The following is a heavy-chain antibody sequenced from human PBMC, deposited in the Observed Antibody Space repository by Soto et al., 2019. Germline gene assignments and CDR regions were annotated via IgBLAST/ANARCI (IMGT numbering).Heavy chain of an antibody. CDR2: ISYDGSNK. CDR1: GFTFSSYG. D-gene: IGHD3-16*01. Sequence: GGSLRLSCAASGFTFSSYGMHWVRQAPGKGLEWVAVISYDGSNKYYADSVKGRFTISRDNSKNTLYLQMNSLRAEDTAVYYCAKDSRPFGGVTIPDYWGQGTLVTVSS. J-gene: IGHJ4*02. V-gene: IGHV3-30*18. CDR3: AKDSRPFGGVTIPDY.